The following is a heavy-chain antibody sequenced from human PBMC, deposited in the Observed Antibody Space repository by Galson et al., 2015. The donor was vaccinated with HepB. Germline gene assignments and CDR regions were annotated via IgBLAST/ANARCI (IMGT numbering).Heavy chain of an antibody. Sequence: PALVKPTQTLTLTCTFSGFSLTTHGVGVGWIRQAPGKALEWLALIYWDDDKHYSPSLNSRLTITKDASKNQVVLTMTNVDPVDTATYYCTHSLIGNSWYDNWFDSWGQGILVNVSS. J-gene: IGHJ5*01. D-gene: IGHD2/OR15-2a*01. V-gene: IGHV2-5*02. CDR3: THSLIGNSWYDNWFDS. CDR2: IYWDDDK. CDR1: GFSLTTHGVG.